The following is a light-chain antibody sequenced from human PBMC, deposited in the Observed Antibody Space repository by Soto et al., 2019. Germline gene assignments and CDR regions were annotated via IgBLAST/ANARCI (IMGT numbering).Light chain of an antibody. CDR1: QSVGSAY. CDR3: QQYAGSRRT. CDR2: GTS. Sequence: DIVLTQSPGTLSLSPGERATLSCRASQSVGSAYLAWYQHKPGQAPRLLIYGTSSRATGIADRFTGSGSGTDFTLTISRLEPEDFALYYCQQYAGSRRTFGQGTKV. J-gene: IGKJ1*01. V-gene: IGKV3-20*01.